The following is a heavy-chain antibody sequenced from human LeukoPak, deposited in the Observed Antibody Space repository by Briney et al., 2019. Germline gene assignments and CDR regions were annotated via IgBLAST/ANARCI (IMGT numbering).Heavy chain of an antibody. J-gene: IGHJ3*02. CDR2: IYTSGST. CDR3: ARGYYGSGSYSPDAFDI. D-gene: IGHD3-10*01. Sequence: SETLSLTCTVPGGSISSYYWSWIRQPAGKGLEWIGRIYTSGSTNYNPSLKSRVTMSVDTSKNQFSLKLSSVTAADTAVYYCARGYYGSGSYSPDAFDIWGQGTMVTVSS. CDR1: GGSISSYY. V-gene: IGHV4-4*07.